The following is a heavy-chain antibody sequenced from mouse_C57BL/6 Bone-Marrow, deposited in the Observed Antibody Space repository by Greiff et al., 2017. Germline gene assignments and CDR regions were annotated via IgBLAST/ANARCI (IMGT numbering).Heavy chain of an antibody. CDR1: GYTFTGYW. CDR3: AKRGVYYYGSSPVYFDY. Sequence: VKLVESGAELMKPGASVKLSCKATGYTFTGYWIEWVKQRPGHGLEWIGEILPGSGSTNYNEKFKGKATFTADTSSNTAYMQLSSLTTEDSAIYYCAKRGVYYYGSSPVYFDYWGQGTTLTVSS. CDR2: ILPGSGST. V-gene: IGHV1-9*01. J-gene: IGHJ2*01. D-gene: IGHD1-1*01.